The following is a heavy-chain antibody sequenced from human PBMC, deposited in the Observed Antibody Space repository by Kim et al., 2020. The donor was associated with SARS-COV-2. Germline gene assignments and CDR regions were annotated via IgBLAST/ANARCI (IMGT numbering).Heavy chain of an antibody. D-gene: IGHD3-22*01. Sequence: GGSLRLSCAASGFTFSTYHMTWVRQAPGKGLEWLSSISRGGSSIFYADSVKGRFTISRDNAVNSLYLQLDSLRAEDTAVYYCARDGDYYDSAGYPDYFDSWSQGTLVTVSS. CDR1: GFTFSTYH. V-gene: IGHV3-21*01. CDR3: ARDGDYYDSAGYPDYFDS. J-gene: IGHJ4*02. CDR2: ISRGGSSI.